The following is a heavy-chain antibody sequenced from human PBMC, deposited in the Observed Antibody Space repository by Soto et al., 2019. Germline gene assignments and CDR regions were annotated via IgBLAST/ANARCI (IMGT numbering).Heavy chain of an antibody. D-gene: IGHD2-2*01. J-gene: IGHJ6*02. CDR3: ARVECSSASCYPVYAYYFGMDV. V-gene: IGHV3-21*01. Sequence: EVQLVESGGGLVKPGGSLRLSCAASGFTFSNYSMNWVRQAPGKGLEWVSSITSASSYIYYAHSVKGRFTISRDNAKNALYLQMRSLRAEDTAIYYCARVECSSASCYPVYAYYFGMDVWGQGTTVTVSS. CDR2: ITSASSYI. CDR1: GFTFSNYS.